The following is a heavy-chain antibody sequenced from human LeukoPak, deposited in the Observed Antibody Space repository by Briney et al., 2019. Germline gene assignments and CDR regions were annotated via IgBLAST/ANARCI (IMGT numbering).Heavy chain of an antibody. J-gene: IGHJ4*02. CDR1: GFTVNRNC. V-gene: IGHV3-53*01. CDR3: ARDSYYGSGSYYRYTFDY. CDR2: IYGGGGT. D-gene: IGHD3-10*01. Sequence: GGSLRLSCAASGFTVNRNCMGWVRQTPGKGLEWVSLIYGGGGTYYANSVKGRFTISRDYSKNTLYLQMNNLRVEDTAAYYCARDSYYGSGSYYRYTFDYWGQGTLVTVSS.